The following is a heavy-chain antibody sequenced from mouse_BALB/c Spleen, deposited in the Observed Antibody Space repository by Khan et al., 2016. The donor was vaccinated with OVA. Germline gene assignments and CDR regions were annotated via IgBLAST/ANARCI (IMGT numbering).Heavy chain of an antibody. CDR3: ARPSTTKYDYVMDY. Sequence: EVELVESGGDLVQTGGSLKLSCAASGFTFSSYTMSWVRQTPEKRLEWVAFISNGGSSAYYPDTVKGRFTISRDNAKNTLYLQMSGLKSEDTAMYYCARPSTTKYDYVMDYWGQGTSVTVSS. CDR2: ISNGGSSA. J-gene: IGHJ4*01. V-gene: IGHV5-12-2*01. D-gene: IGHD1-1*01. CDR1: GFTFSSYT.